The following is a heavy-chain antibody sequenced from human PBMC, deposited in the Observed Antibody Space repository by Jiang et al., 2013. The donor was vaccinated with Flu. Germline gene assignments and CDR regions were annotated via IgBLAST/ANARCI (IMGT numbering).Heavy chain of an antibody. D-gene: IGHD2-15*01. CDR1: GFSLSTSGIG. J-gene: IGHJ4*02. CDR3: ARIPQGHCCGASCSGPDPVFDY. Sequence: KPTQTLTLTCTFSGFSLSTSGIGVGWIRQPPGKALEWLALIYWDDDERYSPSLKSRLTITKDTSKNQVVLTMTNMDPVDTATYRCARIPQGHCCGASCSGPDPVFDYWGQGTLVTVSS. V-gene: IGHV2-5*02. CDR2: IYWDDDE.